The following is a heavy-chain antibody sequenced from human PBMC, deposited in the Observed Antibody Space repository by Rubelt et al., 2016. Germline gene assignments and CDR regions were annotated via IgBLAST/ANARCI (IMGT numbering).Heavy chain of an antibody. J-gene: IGHJ3*02. D-gene: IGHD3-3*01. Sequence: QLQLQESGPGLVKPSETLSLTCTVSGGSISSSSYYWGWIRQPPGKGLEWIGSIYYSGSTYYNPALKGEVTISVATSKNQFSLKLSSVTAADTAVYYCARPTIFGGDDAFDIWGQGTMVTVSS. CDR2: IYYSGST. CDR1: GGSISSSSYY. V-gene: IGHV4-39*01. CDR3: ARPTIFGGDDAFDI.